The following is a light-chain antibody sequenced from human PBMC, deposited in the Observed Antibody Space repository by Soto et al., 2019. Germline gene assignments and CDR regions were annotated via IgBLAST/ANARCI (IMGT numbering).Light chain of an antibody. CDR3: QQDGGKPPNT. Sequence: EIVLTQSPGTLSLSPGERATLSCRASQIVSSTYVAWFQQKPGQAPRLLIYGASTRATGIPDSFSGSGSGGDVTPTISGLEPEEFGLYYCQQDGGKPPNTFGGGTKVEV. V-gene: IGKV3-20*01. CDR2: GAS. J-gene: IGKJ4*01. CDR1: QIVSSTY.